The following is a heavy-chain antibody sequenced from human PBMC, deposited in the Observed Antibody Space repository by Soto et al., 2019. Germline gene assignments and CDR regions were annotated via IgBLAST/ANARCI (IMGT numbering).Heavy chain of an antibody. D-gene: IGHD1-26*01. CDR3: ARAVGGLEIYYYSYYMDV. Sequence: SETLSLTCAVSGGSISSGGYSWSWIRQPPGKGLEWIGYIYHSGSTYYNPSLKSRVTISVDTSKNQFSLKLSSVTAADTAVYYCARAVGGLEIYYYSYYMDVWGKGPTVTVAS. J-gene: IGHJ6*03. CDR1: GGSISSGGYS. V-gene: IGHV4-30-2*01. CDR2: IYHSGST.